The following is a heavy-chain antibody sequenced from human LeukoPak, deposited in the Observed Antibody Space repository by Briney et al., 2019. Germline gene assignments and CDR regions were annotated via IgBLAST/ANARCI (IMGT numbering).Heavy chain of an antibody. CDR1: GFTFTTYW. Sequence: GGSLRLSCAASGFTFTTYWMNWVRQAPAKGLEWVANIKQDGSEKYYVDSVKGRFTISRDNAKNSLYLQMNSLRAEDTAVYYCARDVRRGMDVWGKGTTVTVSS. CDR3: ARDVRRGMDV. J-gene: IGHJ6*04. V-gene: IGHV3-7*03. CDR2: IKQDGSEK. D-gene: IGHD3-10*02.